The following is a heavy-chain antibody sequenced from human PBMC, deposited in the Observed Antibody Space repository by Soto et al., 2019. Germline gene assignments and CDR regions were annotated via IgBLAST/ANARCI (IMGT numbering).Heavy chain of an antibody. Sequence: VASVKVSCKASGYTFTSYGISWVRQAPGQGLEWMGWISAYNGNTNYAQKLQGRVTMTTDTSTSTAYMELRSLRSDDTAVYYCARVVRGPYYDFWSGYFELDYWGQGTLVTVSS. CDR3: ARVVRGPYYDFWSGYFELDY. CDR2: ISAYNGNT. V-gene: IGHV1-18*04. J-gene: IGHJ4*02. D-gene: IGHD3-3*01. CDR1: GYTFTSYG.